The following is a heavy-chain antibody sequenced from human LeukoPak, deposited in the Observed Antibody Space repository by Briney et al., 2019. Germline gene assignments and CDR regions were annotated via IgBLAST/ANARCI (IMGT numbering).Heavy chain of an antibody. J-gene: IGHJ6*03. CDR1: GGTFSSYA. Sequence: ASVKVSCTASGGTFSSYAISWVRQAPGQGLELMGGIIPIFGTANYAQKFQGRVTITTDESTSTGYMELSSLRSEDTAVYYCARARRVTTPYRYYYYMDVWGKGTTVTVSS. CDR3: ARARRVTTPYRYYYYMDV. V-gene: IGHV1-69*05. D-gene: IGHD4-17*01. CDR2: IIPIFGTA.